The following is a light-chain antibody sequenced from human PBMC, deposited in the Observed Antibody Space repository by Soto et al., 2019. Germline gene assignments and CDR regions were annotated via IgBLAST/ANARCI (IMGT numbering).Light chain of an antibody. Sequence: EIVLTQSPGTLSLSPGERATLSCRASQSVSSSYLAWYQQKPGQAPRLPIYGASSRATGIPDRFSDSGSAKDFTLTSIRLEPEDFAVYYCQQYGRPLARTLGGGTKVEIK. V-gene: IGKV3-20*01. J-gene: IGKJ4*01. CDR1: QSVSSSY. CDR3: QQYGRPLART. CDR2: GAS.